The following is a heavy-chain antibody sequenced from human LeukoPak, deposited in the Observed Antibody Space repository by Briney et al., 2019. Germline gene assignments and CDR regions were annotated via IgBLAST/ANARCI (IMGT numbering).Heavy chain of an antibody. CDR2: MNPGTNKR. CDR3: VRGAYPSP. V-gene: IGHV1-8*01. J-gene: IGHJ4*02. CDR1: GYSFTSYD. Sequence: VASVKVSCKASGYSFTSYDMNWVRQAPGQGPEWMAWMNPGTNKRGFAQKFQGRVTLTSDSSISTAYMEMTSLTTDDTAVYYCVRGAYPSPWGQGTLVTVSS.